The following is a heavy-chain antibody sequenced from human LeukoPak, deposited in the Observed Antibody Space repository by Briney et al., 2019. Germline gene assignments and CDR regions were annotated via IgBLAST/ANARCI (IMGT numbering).Heavy chain of an antibody. D-gene: IGHD4-11*01. J-gene: IGHJ4*02. V-gene: IGHV1-2*02. CDR1: GYTFTGYY. Sequence: ASVKVSCKASGYTFTGYYIHWVRQAPGQGLEWMGWVNPNSGGTNYAQKFQGRVTMTRDTSITTAYMDLSSLRSDDTAIYYCARDNYGIGDYWGQGTLVTVSS. CDR2: VNPNSGGT. CDR3: ARDNYGIGDY.